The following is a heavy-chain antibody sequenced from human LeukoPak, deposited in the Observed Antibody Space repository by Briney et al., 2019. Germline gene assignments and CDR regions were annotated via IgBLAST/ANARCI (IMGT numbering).Heavy chain of an antibody. V-gene: IGHV1-2*02. CDR2: INPNSGGT. CDR1: GYTFTGYY. Sequence: GASVKVSCKASGYTFTGYYMHWVRQAPGQGLEWMGWINPNSGGTNYAQKFQGRVTMTRDTSISTAYMELSRLRSDDTAVYYCARGQKIKVRYCSGGSCYSSFTNWFDPWGQGTLVTVSS. J-gene: IGHJ5*02. D-gene: IGHD2-15*01. CDR3: ARGQKIKVRYCSGGSCYSSFTNWFDP.